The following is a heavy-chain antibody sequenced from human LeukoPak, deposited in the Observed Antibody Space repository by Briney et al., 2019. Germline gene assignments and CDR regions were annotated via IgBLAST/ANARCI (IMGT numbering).Heavy chain of an antibody. CDR2: ISAYNGNT. Sequence: AASVKGSCKASGYTFTSNGISWVRQAPGQGLEWMGWISAYNGNTNYAQKIQGRVTMTTDTSTSTGYMELRSLRSDDTAVYYCARNVGGTRGAPFDYWGQGTLVTVSS. CDR3: ARNVGGTRGAPFDY. D-gene: IGHD1-26*01. J-gene: IGHJ4*02. V-gene: IGHV1-18*04. CDR1: GYTFTSNG.